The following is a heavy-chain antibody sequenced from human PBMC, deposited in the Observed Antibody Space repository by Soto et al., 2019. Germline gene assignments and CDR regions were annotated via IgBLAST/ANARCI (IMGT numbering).Heavy chain of an antibody. CDR1: GGSISSYY. V-gene: IGHV4-59*08. CDR2: IYYSGST. J-gene: IGHJ5*02. Sequence: SETLSLTCTVSGGSISSYYWSWIRQPPGKGLEWIGYIYYSGSTNHNPSLKSRVTISVDTSKNQFSLKLSSVTAADTAVYYCARHRSSSWYLGWFDPWGQGTLVTVSS. CDR3: ARHRSSSWYLGWFDP. D-gene: IGHD6-13*01.